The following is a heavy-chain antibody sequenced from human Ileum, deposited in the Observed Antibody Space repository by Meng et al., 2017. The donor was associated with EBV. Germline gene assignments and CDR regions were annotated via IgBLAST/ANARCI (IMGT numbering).Heavy chain of an antibody. Sequence: QLPLHQASPWLVKPRQHLSLTCAISGDSVSSHSSAWNWIRPSTSSGLEWLGRTYVRSKWYNDYAVSVKSRITINPDTSKNQFSLQLNSVTPEDTAVYYCARDSSSSAYSPFDYWGQGTLVTVSS. J-gene: IGHJ4*02. V-gene: IGHV6-1*01. CDR2: TYVRSKWYN. CDR3: ARDSSSSAYSPFDY. CDR1: GDSVSSHSSA. D-gene: IGHD3-22*01.